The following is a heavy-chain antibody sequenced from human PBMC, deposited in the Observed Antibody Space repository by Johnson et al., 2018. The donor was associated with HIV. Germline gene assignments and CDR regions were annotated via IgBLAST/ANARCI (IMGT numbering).Heavy chain of an antibody. Sequence: QVQLMESGGGVVQPGRSLRLSCAASGFTFSSYGMHWVRQAPGKGLEWVAVIWYDGSNKHYADSVKGRFTISRDSSKNTLYLQMNSLRAEDTAVYYCARTVYSTSYLDAFGIWGQGTMVTVSS. V-gene: IGHV3-33*08. CDR1: GFTFSSYG. J-gene: IGHJ3*02. CDR2: IWYDGSNK. CDR3: ARTVYSTSYLDAFGI. D-gene: IGHD2-2*01.